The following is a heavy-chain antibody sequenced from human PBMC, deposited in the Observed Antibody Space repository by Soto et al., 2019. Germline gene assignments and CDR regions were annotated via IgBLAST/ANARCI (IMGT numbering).Heavy chain of an antibody. V-gene: IGHV4-59*01. CDR2: IYYSGST. CDR1: GGSISSYY. D-gene: IGHD3-9*01. Sequence: QVQLQESGPGLVKPSETLSLTCTVSGGSISSYYWSWIRQPPGKGLEWIGYIYYSGSTNYNPSLKSRVTISVATSKNQFSLKLSSVTAADTAVYYCARFYGFDWLAPYYFDYWGQGTLVTVSS. CDR3: ARFYGFDWLAPYYFDY. J-gene: IGHJ4*02.